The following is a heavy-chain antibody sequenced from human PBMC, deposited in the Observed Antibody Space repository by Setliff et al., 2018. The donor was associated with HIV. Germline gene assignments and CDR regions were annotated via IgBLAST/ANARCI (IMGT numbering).Heavy chain of an antibody. D-gene: IGHD3-22*01. CDR3: ARTLTYYCDGSFSSGPADY. J-gene: IGHJ4*02. CDR2: INTGNGNT. V-gene: IGHV1-3*04. Sequence: ASVKVSCKASGYTFTTYAMILVRQAPGQSLEWMGWINTGNGNTRLSQKCQGRVTISRDTSASTAYVELYSLTSEDTAVYYCARTLTYYCDGSFSSGPADYWGLGTLVTVSS. CDR1: GYTFTTYA.